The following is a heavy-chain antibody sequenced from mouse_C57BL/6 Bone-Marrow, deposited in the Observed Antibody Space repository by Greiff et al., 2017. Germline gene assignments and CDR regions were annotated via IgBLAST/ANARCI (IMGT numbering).Heavy chain of an antibody. CDR1: GYSITSDY. CDR3: ARDSNYGDVDV. J-gene: IGHJ1*03. D-gene: IGHD2-5*01. V-gene: IGHV3-8*01. CDR2: ISYSGST. Sequence: VQLKESGPGLAKPSQTLSLTCSVTGYSITSDYWNWIRQFPGNKLEYMGYISYSGSTYYNPSLISRLPITRVTYKNQYYLQLKSGTTEDTATYYCARDSNYGDVDVWGTGTTVTVSS.